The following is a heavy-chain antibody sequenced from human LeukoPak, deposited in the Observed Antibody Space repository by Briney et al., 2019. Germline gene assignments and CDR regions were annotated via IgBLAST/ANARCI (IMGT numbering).Heavy chain of an antibody. Sequence: GGSLRLSCAASGFTFSSYSMNWVRQAPGKGLEWVSYISSSSSTIYYADSVKGRFTISRDNAKNSLYLQMNSLRAEDTAVYYCARGGPRGAFDIWGQGTMVTVPS. D-gene: IGHD5-12*01. CDR2: ISSSSSTI. V-gene: IGHV3-48*01. CDR3: ARGGPRGAFDI. CDR1: GFTFSSYS. J-gene: IGHJ3*02.